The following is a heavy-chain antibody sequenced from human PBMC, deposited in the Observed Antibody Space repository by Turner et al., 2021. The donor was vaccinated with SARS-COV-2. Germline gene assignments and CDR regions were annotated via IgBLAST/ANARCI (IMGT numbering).Heavy chain of an antibody. V-gene: IGHV1-8*01. CDR1: GYTFTSYD. CDR2: MNPNSGNP. J-gene: IGHJ4*02. Sequence: QVQLVQSGAEVKKPGASVKVSCKASGYTFTSYDINWVRQATGQGLAWMGLMNPNSGNPGYAQKFQGRVTMTRNTSISTAYMELSSLRSEDTAVYYCARGDCSGGSCYDLDYWGQGTLVTVSS. D-gene: IGHD2-15*01. CDR3: ARGDCSGGSCYDLDY.